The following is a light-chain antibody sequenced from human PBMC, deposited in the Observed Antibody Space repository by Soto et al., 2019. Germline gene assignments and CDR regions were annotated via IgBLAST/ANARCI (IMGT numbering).Light chain of an antibody. Sequence: DIQMTQSPSSLSAFVGDTVTINCRATDSIDRYLNWYQQKPGQAPRVLITAASTLESGVPSRFSGSGSGTDFTRTINNLQPEECATYDFQRTYNAPFTFGPGTKVSIK. CDR1: DSIDRY. CDR2: AAS. J-gene: IGKJ3*01. CDR3: QRTYNAPFT. V-gene: IGKV1-39*01.